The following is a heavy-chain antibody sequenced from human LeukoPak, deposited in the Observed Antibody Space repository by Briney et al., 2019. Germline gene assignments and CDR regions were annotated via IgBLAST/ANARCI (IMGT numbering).Heavy chain of an antibody. V-gene: IGHV1-2*02. CDR1: GYTFTGYY. D-gene: IGHD3-10*01. CDR2: INPNSGGT. Sequence: ASVKVSCKASGYTFTGYYVHWVRQAPGQGLEWMGWINPNSGGTNYAQKFQGRVTMTRDTSISTAYMELSRLRSDDTAVYYCARAIDYYGSGSYYNPLDYWGQGTLVTVSS. J-gene: IGHJ4*02. CDR3: ARAIDYYGSGSYYNPLDY.